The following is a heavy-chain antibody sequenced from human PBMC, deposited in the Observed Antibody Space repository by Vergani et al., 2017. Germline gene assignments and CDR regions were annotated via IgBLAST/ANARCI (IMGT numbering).Heavy chain of an antibody. V-gene: IGHV4-30-4*01. CDR1: GGSISSGDYY. D-gene: IGHD3-9*01. CDR2: IYYSGST. CDR3: ARETRRGYDILTGYYKGNIDY. J-gene: IGHJ4*02. Sequence: QVQLQESGPGLVKPSQTLSLTCTVSGGSISSGDYYWSWIRQPPGKGLEWIGYIYYSGSTHYNPSLKSRVTISVDTSKNQFSLKLSSVTAADTAVYYCARETRRGYDILTGYYKGNIDYWGQGTLVTVSS.